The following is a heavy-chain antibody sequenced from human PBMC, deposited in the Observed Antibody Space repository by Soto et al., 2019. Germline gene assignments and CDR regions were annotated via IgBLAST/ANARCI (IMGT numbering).Heavy chain of an antibody. J-gene: IGHJ6*02. V-gene: IGHV1-69*01. Sequence: QVQLVQSGAEVKKPGSSVKVSCKASGGTFSSYAISWVRQAPGQGLEWMGGIIPIFGTANYAQKFQGRVTSTADESTSTAYMELSSLRSEDTAVYYCARGPYYYDSSGYYGGGDVWGQGTTVTVSS. CDR3: ARGPYYYDSSGYYGGGDV. CDR1: GGTFSSYA. CDR2: IIPIFGTA. D-gene: IGHD3-22*01.